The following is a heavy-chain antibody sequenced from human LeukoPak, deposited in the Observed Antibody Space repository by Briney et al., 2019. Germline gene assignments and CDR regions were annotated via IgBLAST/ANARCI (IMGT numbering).Heavy chain of an antibody. CDR3: ARGGSGSYYTLFDY. V-gene: IGHV3-30*02. D-gene: IGHD3-10*01. J-gene: IGHJ4*02. Sequence: GGSLRLSCAASRFTFSSYGMHWVRQAPGKGLEWVAFIRYDGSNKYYADSVKGRFTISRDNSKNTLYLQMNSLRAEDTAVYYCARGGSGSYYTLFDYWGQGTLVTVSS. CDR1: RFTFSSYG. CDR2: IRYDGSNK.